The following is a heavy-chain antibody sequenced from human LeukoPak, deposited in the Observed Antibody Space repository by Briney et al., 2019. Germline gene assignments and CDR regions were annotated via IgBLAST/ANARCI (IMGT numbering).Heavy chain of an antibody. V-gene: IGHV3-48*01. CDR1: GFTFSTYS. CDR3: ARGGDYYGSGSYPGDGMDV. CDR2: ITSSSSAK. Sequence: GGSLRLSCVASGFTFSTYSMNWVSQAPGKGLEWVSYITSSSSAKYYADSVKGRFTISRDNAENSLYLQMNSLRAADTAVYYCARGGDYYGSGSYPGDGMDVWAKGPRSSSP. D-gene: IGHD3-10*01. J-gene: IGHJ6*02.